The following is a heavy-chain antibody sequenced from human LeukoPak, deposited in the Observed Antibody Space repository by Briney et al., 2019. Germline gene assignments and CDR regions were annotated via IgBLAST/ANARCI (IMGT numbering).Heavy chain of an antibody. D-gene: IGHD5-18*01. CDR1: GFTVSSNY. J-gene: IGHJ6*03. Sequence: GGSLRHSCAVSGFTVSSNYMRWVRQAPGKGLEWVSVIYTGGESYYADSVQGRFTVSRDNSKNTMNFQMNNLRAEDTAVYYCAATTAIVPCYFMDVWGNGTTVTVSS. CDR3: AATTAIVPCYFMDV. CDR2: IYTGGES. V-gene: IGHV3-53*01.